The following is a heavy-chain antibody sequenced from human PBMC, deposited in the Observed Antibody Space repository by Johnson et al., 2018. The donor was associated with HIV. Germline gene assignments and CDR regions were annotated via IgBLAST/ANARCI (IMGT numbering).Heavy chain of an antibody. CDR1: GLTFEDYG. CDR2: ISWNSGSI. CDR3: VKGLSRWSGDQSDAFDI. V-gene: IGHV3-20*04. Sequence: MLLVESGGGVVRPGGSLRLSCAASGLTFEDYGMSWVRQAPGKGLEWVSGISWNSGSIGYADSVKGRFTISRANSKNRLYLQMNSLRAEDTAIYYCVKGLSRWSGDQSDAFDIWGQWTMVTVSS. D-gene: IGHD7-27*01. J-gene: IGHJ3*02.